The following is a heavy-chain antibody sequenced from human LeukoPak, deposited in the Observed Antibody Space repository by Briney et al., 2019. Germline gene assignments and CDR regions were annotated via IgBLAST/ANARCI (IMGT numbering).Heavy chain of an antibody. CDR1: GGSFSGYH. J-gene: IGHJ4*02. CDR3: ARDSTTVVTLPYYFDF. D-gene: IGHD4-23*01. CDR2: INHRGST. Sequence: SETLSLTCAVYGGSFSGYHWNWIRQTPGRGLEWIGEINHRGSTHYNPSLESRVTISVDTSKNQFSLKLSSVTAADTGVYYCARDSTTVVTLPYYFDFWGQGTQVTVSS. V-gene: IGHV4-34*01.